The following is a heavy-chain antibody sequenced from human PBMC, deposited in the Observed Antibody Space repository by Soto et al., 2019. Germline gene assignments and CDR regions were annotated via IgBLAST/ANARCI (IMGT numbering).Heavy chain of an antibody. CDR2: ISYDGSNK. D-gene: IGHD3-3*01. J-gene: IGHJ6*02. CDR3: ARDGGEWYHYGMDV. V-gene: IGHV3-30-3*01. Sequence: QVQLVESGGGVVQPGRSLRLSCAASGFTFSSYAMHWVRQAPGKGLEWVAVISYDGSNKYYADSVKGRFTISRDNSKNTLYLQMNSLRAEDTAVYYCARDGGEWYHYGMDVWGQGTTVTVSS. CDR1: GFTFSSYA.